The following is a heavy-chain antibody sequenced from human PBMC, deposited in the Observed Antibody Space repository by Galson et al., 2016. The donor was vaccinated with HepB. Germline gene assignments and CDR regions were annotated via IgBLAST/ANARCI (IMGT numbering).Heavy chain of an antibody. V-gene: IGHV3-64D*06. CDR1: GFALGAFA. Sequence: SLRLSCAVSGFALGAFAMHWVRQTPGRGLEYVSSISADGTNTYYADSVKGRFTISRDFSKNTMYLQMSSLSTEDTAVYYCVKDRGRTIRDFDVWGQGTLVTVSS. D-gene: IGHD5-24*01. CDR2: ISADGTNT. J-gene: IGHJ4*02. CDR3: VKDRGRTIRDFDV.